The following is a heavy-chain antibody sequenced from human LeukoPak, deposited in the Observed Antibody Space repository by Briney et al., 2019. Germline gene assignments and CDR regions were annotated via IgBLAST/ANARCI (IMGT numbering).Heavy chain of an antibody. D-gene: IGHD2-15*01. J-gene: IGHJ6*02. Sequence: ASVEVSCKASGYTFTSYDINWVRQATGQGLEWMGWMNPNSGNTGYAQKFQGRVTMTRNTSISTAYMELSSLRSEDTAVYYYARSLVVVVAAGNYYYYYGMDVWGQGTTVTVSS. CDR1: GYTFTSYD. CDR3: ARSLVVVVAAGNYYYYYGMDV. V-gene: IGHV1-8*01. CDR2: MNPNSGNT.